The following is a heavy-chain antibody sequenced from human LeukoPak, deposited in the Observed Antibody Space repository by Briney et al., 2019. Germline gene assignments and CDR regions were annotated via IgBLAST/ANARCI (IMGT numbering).Heavy chain of an antibody. CDR2: IYYSGST. CDR3: ARQGSSGYSNFDY. CDR1: GGSISSYY. D-gene: IGHD3-22*01. Sequence: SETLSLTCTVSGGSISSYYWSWIRQPPGKGLEWIGYIYYSGSTNYNPSLKSRVIISVDTSKNQSSLKLSSVTAADTAVYYCARQGSSGYSNFDYWGQGTLVTVSS. J-gene: IGHJ4*02. V-gene: IGHV4-59*08.